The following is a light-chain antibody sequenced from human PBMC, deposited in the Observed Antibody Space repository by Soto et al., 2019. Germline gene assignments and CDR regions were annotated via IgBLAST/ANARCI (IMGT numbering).Light chain of an antibody. CDR3: LLHYGSDQV. Sequence: QAVVTQEPSLTVSPGGTVTLTCASSTGAVTSDYYPNWVQQKPGQAPRALTYSTSDKHSWTPARFSGSLLGGKAALTLSGVQHEDEAEYYCLLHYGSDQVFGRGTKLTVL. CDR1: TGAVTSDYY. V-gene: IGLV7-43*01. J-gene: IGLJ3*02. CDR2: STS.